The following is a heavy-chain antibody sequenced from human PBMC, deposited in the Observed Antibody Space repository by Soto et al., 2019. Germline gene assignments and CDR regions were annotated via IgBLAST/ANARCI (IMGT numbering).Heavy chain of an antibody. V-gene: IGHV1-69*08. CDR1: GGTISTYV. CDR3: ARGGQQVVSFDY. J-gene: IGHJ4*02. D-gene: IGHD6-6*01. CDR2: IIPALGAA. Sequence: QVHLVQSGAEVKKPGSSVKVSCKTSGGTISTYVINWVRQAPGQGLEWMGRIIPALGAADYAQKFQDRLTITADKSTITAYVELSSLRSDDTAVYYCARGGQQVVSFDYWGQGTLVPVSS.